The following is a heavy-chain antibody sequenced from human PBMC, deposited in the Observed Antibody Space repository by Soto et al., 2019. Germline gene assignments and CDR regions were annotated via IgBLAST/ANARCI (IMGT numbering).Heavy chain of an antibody. D-gene: IGHD4-17*01. V-gene: IGHV1-2*02. CDR3: ARAGTTVARGWFGP. Sequence: QVQLVQSGAEVKKPGASVKVSCKASGYTFTGDYMHWVRQAPGQGLEWMGWINPNSGGTNYAQKFQGRVTMTRETSIITAYKELSRLRSDDPSVYYCARAGTTVARGWFGPWGQGTLVTVSS. CDR1: GYTFTGDY. CDR2: INPNSGGT. J-gene: IGHJ5*02.